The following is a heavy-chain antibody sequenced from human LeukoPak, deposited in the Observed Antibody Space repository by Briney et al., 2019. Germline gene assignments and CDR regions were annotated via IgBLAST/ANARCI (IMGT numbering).Heavy chain of an antibody. D-gene: IGHD4-17*01. J-gene: IGHJ4*02. CDR2: ISGSGGST. CDR3: AKDPPYYGDYQVYGY. Sequence: GGSLRLSCAASGFTFSSYAMSWVRRAPGKGLEWVSAISGSGGSTYYADSVKGRFTISRDNSKNTLYLQMNSLRAEDTAVYYCAKDPPYYGDYQVYGYWGQGTLVTVSS. CDR1: GFTFSSYA. V-gene: IGHV3-23*01.